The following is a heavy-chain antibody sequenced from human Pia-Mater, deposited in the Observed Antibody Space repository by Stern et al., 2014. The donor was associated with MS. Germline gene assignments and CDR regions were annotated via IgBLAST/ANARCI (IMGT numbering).Heavy chain of an antibody. CDR2: INYSRST. V-gene: IGHV4-31*01. CDR1: GGSISRGGYY. CDR3: ARGGGVWLNSGMDV. Sequence: VQLVESGPGPVKPSQTLSLTCTVSGGSISRGGYYWSWIRQHPGKGPQRIGYINYSRSTYYNPSLNRPGPTSVETHKKQFPPKRSSVTAADTAVYYCARGGGVWLNSGMDVWGQGTTVTVSS. D-gene: IGHD5-24*01. J-gene: IGHJ6*02.